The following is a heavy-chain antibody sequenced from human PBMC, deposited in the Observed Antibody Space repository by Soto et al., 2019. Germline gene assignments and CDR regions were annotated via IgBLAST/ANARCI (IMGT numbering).Heavy chain of an antibody. CDR2: IIPILGIA. CDR3: AREASDFWSGPNFDY. Sequence: SLKVSCKASGGTFSIYTISWVRQAPGQGLEWMGRIIPILGIANYAQKFQGRVTITADKSTSTAYMELSSLRSEDTAVYYCAREASDFWSGPNFDYWGQGTLVTVSS. J-gene: IGHJ4*02. CDR1: GGTFSIYT. D-gene: IGHD3-3*01. V-gene: IGHV1-69*04.